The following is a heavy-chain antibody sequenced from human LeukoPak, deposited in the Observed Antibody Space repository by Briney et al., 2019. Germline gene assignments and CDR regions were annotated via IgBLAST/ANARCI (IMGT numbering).Heavy chain of an antibody. J-gene: IGHJ4*02. D-gene: IGHD4-23*01. CDR3: ARDRWVVQGYFDY. Sequence: ASVKVSCKASGYTFTGYYMHWVRQAPGKVLEWMGWINPNSGGTNYAQKFQGWVTMTRDTSISTAYMELSRLRSDDTAVYYCARDRWVVQGYFDYWGQGTLVTVSS. CDR1: GYTFTGYY. CDR2: INPNSGGT. V-gene: IGHV1-2*04.